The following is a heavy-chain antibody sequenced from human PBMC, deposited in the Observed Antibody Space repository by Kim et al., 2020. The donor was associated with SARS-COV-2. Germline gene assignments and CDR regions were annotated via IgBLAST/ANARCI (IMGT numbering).Heavy chain of an antibody. CDR2: INHSGST. CDR3: ARGKATMVRGAPIHQYYYFGMDV. J-gene: IGHJ6*02. Sequence: SETLSLTCAVYGGSFSGYYWSWIRQPPGKGLEWIGEINHSGSTNYNPSLKSRVTISVDTSKNQFSLKLSSVTAADTAVYYCARGKATMVRGAPIHQYYYFGMDVWGQGTTVAVSS. CDR1: GGSFSGYY. V-gene: IGHV4-34*01. D-gene: IGHD3-10*01.